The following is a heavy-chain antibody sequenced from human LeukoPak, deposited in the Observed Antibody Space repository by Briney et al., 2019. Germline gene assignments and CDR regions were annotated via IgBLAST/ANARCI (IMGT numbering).Heavy chain of an antibody. Sequence: GGSLRLSCAASGFTFSNYGMHWVRQAPGKGLEWVAFIRYDGTIKYYADSVRGRFTISRDNSKNTLYLQMNSLRAENTAVYYCAKDVGSAWAFDSWGQGTLVTVSS. J-gene: IGHJ4*02. V-gene: IGHV3-30*02. CDR3: AKDVGSAWAFDS. CDR1: GFTFSNYG. D-gene: IGHD6-19*01. CDR2: IRYDGTIK.